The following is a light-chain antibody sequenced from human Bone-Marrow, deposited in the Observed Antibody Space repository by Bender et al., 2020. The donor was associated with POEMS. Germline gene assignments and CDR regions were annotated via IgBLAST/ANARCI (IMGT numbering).Light chain of an antibody. CDR1: SSNIGKNS. CDR3: CSYAASYTR. CDR2: SNN. J-gene: IGLJ2*01. V-gene: IGLV1-44*01. Sequence: QSVLTQPPSASGTPGQSVIISCSGDSSNIGKNSVNWYQQHPGTPPKLLIYSNNQWPSGVPDRFSVSKSGNTASLTISGLQAEDEADYYCCSYAASYTRLGGGTKLTVL.